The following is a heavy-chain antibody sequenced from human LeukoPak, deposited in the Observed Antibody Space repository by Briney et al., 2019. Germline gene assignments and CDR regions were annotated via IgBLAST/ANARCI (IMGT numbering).Heavy chain of an antibody. CDR3: ARDRYSYGPPFDY. CDR2: INAGNGNT. Sequence: PGRSLRLSCAASGGTFSSYAVSWVRQAPGQRLEWMGWINAGNGNTKYSQKFRGRVTITRDTSASTAYMELSSLRSEDTAVYYCARDRYSYGPPFDYWGQGTLVTVSS. J-gene: IGHJ4*02. CDR1: GGTFSSYA. D-gene: IGHD5-18*01. V-gene: IGHV1-3*01.